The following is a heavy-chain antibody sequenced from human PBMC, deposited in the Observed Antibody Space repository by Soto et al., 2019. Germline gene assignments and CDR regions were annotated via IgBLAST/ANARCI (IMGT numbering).Heavy chain of an antibody. CDR1: DTTHW. CDR2: IYPGDSDT. J-gene: IGHJ6*02. D-gene: IGHD3-10*01. V-gene: IGHV5-51*01. CDR3: ARLINYYFGMDV. Sequence: GESMKISYMASDTTHWIGWVRQKPGKGLEWMGIIYPGDSDTKYSPAFQGQVTISVDKSISTANLHWSSLKASDTATYYCARLINYYFGMDVWGLGTTVTVSS.